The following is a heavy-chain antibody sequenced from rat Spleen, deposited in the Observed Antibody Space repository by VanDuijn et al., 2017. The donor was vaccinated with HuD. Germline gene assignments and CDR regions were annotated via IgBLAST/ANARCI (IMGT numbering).Heavy chain of an antibody. CDR3: TRHYYSGPFAY. V-gene: IGHV5-17*01. CDR1: GFTFSDYA. J-gene: IGHJ2*01. D-gene: IGHD1-2*01. Sequence: EVQLVESGGGLVQPGRSLKLSCAPSGFTFSDYAVAWVRQAPKKGLEWVATIIYDGSSSYYRDSVKGRFTISRDNAKSTLYLQMDSLRSEDTATYYCTRHYYSGPFAYWGQGVMVTVSS. CDR2: IIYDGSSS.